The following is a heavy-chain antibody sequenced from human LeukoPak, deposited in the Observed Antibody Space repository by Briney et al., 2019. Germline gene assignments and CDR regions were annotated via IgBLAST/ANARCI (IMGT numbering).Heavy chain of an antibody. D-gene: IGHD2-2*01. J-gene: IGHJ6*02. CDR2: IRQDGSEK. Sequence: GGSLRLSCTVSGFTFSAYWMTWVRQAPGKGLEWVANIRQDGSEKYYMDSVKGRFTISRDNAKNSLFLQMNSLRAEDTAVYYCARDQPPRLGYCSSTSCRTGMDVWGQGTTVTVSS. CDR1: GFTFSAYW. V-gene: IGHV3-7*01. CDR3: ARDQPPRLGYCSSTSCRTGMDV.